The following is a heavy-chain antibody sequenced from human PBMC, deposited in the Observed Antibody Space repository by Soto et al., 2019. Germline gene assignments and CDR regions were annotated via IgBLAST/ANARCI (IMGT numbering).Heavy chain of an antibody. CDR1: GYAFTTYG. CDR3: ARGRYGDY. J-gene: IGHJ4*02. V-gene: IGHV1-18*01. D-gene: IGHD1-1*01. CDR2: ISAHNGNT. Sequence: QVHLVQSGAEVKKPGASVKVSCKGSGYAFTTYGITWVRQAPGQGLEWMGWISAHNGNTNYAQKLQGRVTVTRDTATSTAYMELRGLRSDDTAVYYCARGRYGDYGGQGALVTASS.